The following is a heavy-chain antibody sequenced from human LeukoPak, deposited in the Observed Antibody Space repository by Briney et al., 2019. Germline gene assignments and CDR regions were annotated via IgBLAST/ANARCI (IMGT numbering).Heavy chain of an antibody. J-gene: IGHJ4*02. CDR3: AAQDYFDN. Sequence: GASVKVSCKASGYTFTAYYMHWVRQAPGQGLGWMGWLNPNSGDTNYAQRFQGRVTMTRDTSISTAYMELRRLRSDHTAVYYCAAQDYFDNWGQGTLVAPSS. CDR2: LNPNSGDT. CDR1: GYTFTAYY. V-gene: IGHV1-2*02.